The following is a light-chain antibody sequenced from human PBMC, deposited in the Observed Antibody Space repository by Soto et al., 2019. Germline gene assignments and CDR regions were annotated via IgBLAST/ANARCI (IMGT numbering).Light chain of an antibody. CDR2: GAS. CDR3: QQFNNWPPWT. Sequence: EIVLTQSPGILSLSPGDVATLSCRASQNVGNNLVWYQQKPGQAPRLLIYGASTRAAGIPDRFSGSGSGTEFTLNISGLQSDDFAVYYCQQFNNWPPWTFGQGTKVDIK. V-gene: IGKV3-15*01. CDR1: QNVGNN. J-gene: IGKJ1*01.